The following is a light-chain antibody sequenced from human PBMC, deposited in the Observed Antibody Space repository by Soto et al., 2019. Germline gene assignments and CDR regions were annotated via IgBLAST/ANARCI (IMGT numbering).Light chain of an antibody. CDR3: HQRSNWRGT. Sequence: EIVLTQSPVTLSLSPGERATLSCRASQSVSRYLAWYQQRPGQAPRLLIYDASNRATGIPARFSGSGSGTDFTLTISSLEPVDFAVYYCHQRSNWRGTFGQGTKLEIK. CDR1: QSVSRY. V-gene: IGKV3-11*01. J-gene: IGKJ2*02. CDR2: DAS.